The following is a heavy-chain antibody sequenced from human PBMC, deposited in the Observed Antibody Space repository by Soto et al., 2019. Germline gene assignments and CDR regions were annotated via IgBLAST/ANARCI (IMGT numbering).Heavy chain of an antibody. J-gene: IGHJ5*02. V-gene: IGHV1-18*01. CDR1: GYTFTSYG. CDR2: ISAYNGNT. CDR3: ARIAAYYDFWSGYYSGRSATIWIDP. Sequence: ASVKVSCKASGYTFTSYGISWVRQAPGQGLEWMGWISAYNGNTNYAQKLQGRVTMTTDTSTSTAYMELRSLRSDDTAVYYCARIAAYYDFWSGYYSGRSATIWIDPWGQGTLVTAPQ. D-gene: IGHD3-3*01.